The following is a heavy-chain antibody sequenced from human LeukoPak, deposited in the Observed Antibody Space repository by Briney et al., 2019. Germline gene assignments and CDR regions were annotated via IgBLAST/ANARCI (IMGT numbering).Heavy chain of an antibody. CDR1: GFTFSTYW. D-gene: IGHD6-19*01. Sequence: GGSLRLSCAVSGFTFSTYWMSWVRQAPGKGLEWVANIKEDGSEKYYVDSVKGRFTISRDNTQNSLYLQMNSLRAEDTAVYYCAGGVAVAGFPERSYWGQGTLVTVSS. J-gene: IGHJ4*02. CDR3: AGGVAVAGFPERSY. CDR2: IKEDGSEK. V-gene: IGHV3-7*01.